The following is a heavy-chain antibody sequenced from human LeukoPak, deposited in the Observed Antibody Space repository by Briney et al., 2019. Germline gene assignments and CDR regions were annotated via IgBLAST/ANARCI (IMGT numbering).Heavy chain of an antibody. CDR3: GRKAGDCGGGSCYSIDY. D-gene: IGHD2-15*01. V-gene: IGHV1-69*05. CDR2: IIPIFGTA. CDR1: GGSFSSEA. Sequence: SVKVPCKAFGGSFSSEAISWVRQAPGQGLEWMGGIIPIFGTANYAQKFQGRVTITTDESTSTAYMEVSSLRSEDTAVYYCGRKAGDCGGGSCYSIDYWGQGTLVTVSS. J-gene: IGHJ4*02.